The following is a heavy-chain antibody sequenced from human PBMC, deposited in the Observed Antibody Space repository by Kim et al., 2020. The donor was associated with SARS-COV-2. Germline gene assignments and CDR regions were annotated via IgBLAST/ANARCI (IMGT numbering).Heavy chain of an antibody. CDR3: ARVPVGAQRLWFGELRGWFDP. CDR1: GGSFSGYY. V-gene: IGHV4-34*01. Sequence: SETLSLTCAVYGGSFSGYYWSWIRQPPGKGLEWIGEINHSGSTNYNPSLKSRVTISVDTSKNQFSLKLSSVTAADTAVYYCARVPVGAQRLWFGELRGWFDPWGQGTLVAVSS. D-gene: IGHD3-10*01. J-gene: IGHJ5*02. CDR2: INHSGST.